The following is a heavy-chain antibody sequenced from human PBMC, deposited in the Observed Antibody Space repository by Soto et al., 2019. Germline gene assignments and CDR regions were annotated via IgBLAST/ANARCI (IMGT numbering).Heavy chain of an antibody. V-gene: IGHV5-51*03. J-gene: IGHJ6*02. D-gene: IGHD3-22*01. CDR2: IYPGDSDT. CDR3: ATPAVVPNYYYYYGMDV. Sequence: GRSLKISCKGSGYRFTNYWIGWVRQMPGKGLEWMGIIYPGDSDTNYSPSFQGHVTISADKSISTAYLQWSSLKASDTAMYYCATPAVVPNYYYYYGMDVWGQGTTVTVS. CDR1: GYRFTNYW.